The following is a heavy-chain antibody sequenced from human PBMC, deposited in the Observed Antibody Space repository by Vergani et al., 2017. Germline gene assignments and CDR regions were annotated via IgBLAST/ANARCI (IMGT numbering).Heavy chain of an antibody. CDR3: AGGALNMVRGVSRGRNWFDP. Sequence: QVQLVQSGAEVKKPGSSVKVSCKASGGTFSSYAISWVRQAPGQGLEWMGRIIPIFGTATYAQKFQGRVTITADESTSTAYMELSSLRSEDTAVYYCAGGALNMVRGVSRGRNWFDPWGQGTLVTVSS. CDR1: GGTFSSYA. CDR2: IIPIFGTA. D-gene: IGHD3-10*01. V-gene: IGHV1-69*13. J-gene: IGHJ5*02.